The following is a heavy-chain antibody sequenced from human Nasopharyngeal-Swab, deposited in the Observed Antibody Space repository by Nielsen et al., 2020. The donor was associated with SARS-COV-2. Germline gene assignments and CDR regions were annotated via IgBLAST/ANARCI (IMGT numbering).Heavy chain of an antibody. CDR2: FDPEEKET. CDR1: GYTLNELS. V-gene: IGHV1-24*01. CDR3: ARGFIVATIFHYYYYMDV. D-gene: IGHD5-12*01. J-gene: IGHJ6*03. Sequence: ASVKVSCNVSGYTLNELSMQWVRQAPGKGLEWMGGFDPEEKETIYAQKFQGRVTMTEDTSTDTAYMELSSLRSEDTAVYYCARGFIVATIFHYYYYMDVWGKGTTVTVSS.